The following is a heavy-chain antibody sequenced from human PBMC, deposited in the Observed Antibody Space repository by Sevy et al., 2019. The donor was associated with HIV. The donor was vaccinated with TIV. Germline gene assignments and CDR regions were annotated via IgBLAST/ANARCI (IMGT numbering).Heavy chain of an antibody. J-gene: IGHJ2*01. Sequence: GGSLRLSCAAPGFTFTDYDMHWVRQGSGRGLEWVSGISPVDDTNYPDFLKGRFTISRENAKKSLFLQINSLRAEDTAVYYCVRAGGTFDSYWYFDLWGRGTLVTVSS. CDR3: VRAGGTFDSYWYFDL. V-gene: IGHV3-13*01. CDR1: GFTFTDYD. D-gene: IGHD1-26*01. CDR2: ISPVDDT.